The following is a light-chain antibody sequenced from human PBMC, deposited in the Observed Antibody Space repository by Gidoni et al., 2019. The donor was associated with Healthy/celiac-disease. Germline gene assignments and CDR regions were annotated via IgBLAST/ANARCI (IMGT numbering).Light chain of an antibody. V-gene: IGLV3-1*01. J-gene: IGLJ2*01. CDR2: QDS. CDR3: QAWDSSTANVV. CDR1: KLGDNY. Sequence: SYELTQPPSVSVSPGQTASITCSGDKLGDNYACWYQQKPGQSPVLVIYQDSKRPSGIPERFSGSTSGNTAPLTISGTQAMDEADYYCQAWDSSTANVVFGGGTKLTVL.